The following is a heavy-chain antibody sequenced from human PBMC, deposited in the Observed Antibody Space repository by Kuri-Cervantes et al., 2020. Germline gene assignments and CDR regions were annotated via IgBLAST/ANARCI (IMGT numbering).Heavy chain of an antibody. Sequence: SETLSLTCAVSGGSISSSNWWSWVRQPPGKGLEWIGEIYHSGSTNYNPSLKSRVTISVDKSKNQSSLKLSSVTAADTAVYYCARGLLVRRRRGGGGVDIWGQGTMVTVSS. CDR1: GGSISSSNW. J-gene: IGHJ3*02. D-gene: IGHD3-10*01. V-gene: IGHV4-4*02. CDR2: IYHSGST. CDR3: ARGLLVRRRRGGGGVDI.